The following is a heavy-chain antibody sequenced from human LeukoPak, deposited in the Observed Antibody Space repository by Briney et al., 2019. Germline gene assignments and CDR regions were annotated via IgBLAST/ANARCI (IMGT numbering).Heavy chain of an antibody. CDR3: ARFPTGAFDY. CDR2: ISSSSSTI. CDR1: GFTFSSYS. D-gene: IGHD7-27*01. Sequence: TGGSLRLSCAASGFTFSSYSMNWVRQAPGKGLEWVSYISSSSSTIYYADSVKGRFTISRDNAKNSLYLQMNSLRAEDTAVYYCARFPTGAFDYWGQGTLVTVSS. V-gene: IGHV3-48*01. J-gene: IGHJ4*02.